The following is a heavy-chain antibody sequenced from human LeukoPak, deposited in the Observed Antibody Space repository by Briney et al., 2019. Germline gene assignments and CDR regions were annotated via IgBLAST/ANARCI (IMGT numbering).Heavy chain of an antibody. V-gene: IGHV4-34*08. D-gene: IGHD3-10*01. J-gene: IGHJ4*02. CDR3: AARYLWFGRYFDY. Sequence: PGGSLRLSCAASGFTFSSYWMHWVRQPPGKGLEWIGEINHSGSTNYNPSLKSRVTISVNTSKNQFSLKLSSVTAADTAVYYCAARYLWFGRYFDYWGQGTLVTVSS. CDR1: GFTFSSYW. CDR2: INHSGST.